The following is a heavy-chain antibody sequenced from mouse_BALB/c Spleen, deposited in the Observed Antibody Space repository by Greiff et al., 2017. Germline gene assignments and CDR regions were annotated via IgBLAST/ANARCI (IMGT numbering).Heavy chain of an antibody. J-gene: IGHJ4*01. V-gene: IGHV5-6-3*01. CDR3: AREPYYDYDVGQIYYAMDN. D-gene: IGHD2-4*01. CDR1: GFTFSSYC. Sequence: EVKLVESGGGLVQPGGSLKLSCAASGFTFSSYCMSWVRQTPDKRLELVATINSNGGSTYYPDSVKGRFTISRDNAKNTLYLQMSSLKSEDTAMYYCAREPYYDYDVGQIYYAMDNWGQGTSVTVFS. CDR2: INSNGGST.